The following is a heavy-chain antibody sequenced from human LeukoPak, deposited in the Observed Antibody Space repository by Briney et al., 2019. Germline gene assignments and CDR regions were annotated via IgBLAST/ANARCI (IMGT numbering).Heavy chain of an antibody. CDR2: ISSSGSTI. V-gene: IGHV3-11*04. CDR1: GFTFXXXX. Sequence: GFTFXXXXXXWXXXAPGXXXXXXSYISSSGSTIYYADSVKGRFTISRDNAKNSLYLQMNSLRAEDTAVYYCARDRAGRIAARPYWGQGTLVTVSS. J-gene: IGHJ4*02. D-gene: IGHD6-6*01. CDR3: ARDRAGRIAARPY.